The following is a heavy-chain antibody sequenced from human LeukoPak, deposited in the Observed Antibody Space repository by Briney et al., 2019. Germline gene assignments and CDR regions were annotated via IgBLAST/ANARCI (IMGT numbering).Heavy chain of an antibody. V-gene: IGHV4-59*08. Sequence: SETLSLTCTVSGGSISSYYWSWIRQPPGKGLEWIGYIYYSGSTNYNPSLKSRVTISVDTSKNQFSLKLSSVTAADTAVYYCARHAFSGSYYDYWGQGTLVTVSS. CDR1: GGSISSYY. J-gene: IGHJ4*02. D-gene: IGHD1-26*01. CDR2: IYYSGST. CDR3: ARHAFSGSYYDY.